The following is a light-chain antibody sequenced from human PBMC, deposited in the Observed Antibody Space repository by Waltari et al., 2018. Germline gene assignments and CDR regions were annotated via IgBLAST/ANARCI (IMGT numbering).Light chain of an antibody. CDR3: SSYSTSSTLVV. CDR1: SGDIGGYNY. V-gene: IGLV2-14*01. Sequence: QSALTQPASVSGSPGQSITISCTGTSGDIGGYNYVSWYQQHPGRAPNLMIYAVRDRPSGVPNRFSGSKSGNTASLTISGLQAEDEADYYCSSYSTSSTLVVFGGGTKLTVL. J-gene: IGLJ2*01. CDR2: AVR.